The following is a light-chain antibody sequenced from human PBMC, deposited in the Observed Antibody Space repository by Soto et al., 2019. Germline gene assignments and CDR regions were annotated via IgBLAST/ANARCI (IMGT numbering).Light chain of an antibody. CDR1: QSINSR. CDR2: DAS. V-gene: IGKV1-5*01. CDR3: QQYKNWPPWT. J-gene: IGKJ1*01. Sequence: DIQMTQSPSTLSGSVGDRVTITCRASQSINSRLAWYQQKPGKAPKLLIYDASNLESGVPSRFTGSGSGTDFTLTISSLQFEDSAVYFCQQYKNWPPWTFGQGTKVDIK.